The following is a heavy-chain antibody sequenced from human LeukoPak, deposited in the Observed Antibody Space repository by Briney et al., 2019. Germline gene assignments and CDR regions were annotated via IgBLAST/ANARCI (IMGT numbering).Heavy chain of an antibody. CDR2: ISAYNGNT. CDR3: ARDPTIYDSSGYLNY. V-gene: IGHV1-18*01. Sequence: ASVKVSCKASGYTFTSYGISWVRQAPGQGLEWMGWISAYNGNTNYAQKLQGRVTMTTDTSTSTAYMELSRLRSDDTAVYYCARDPTIYDSSGYLNYWGQGTLVTVSS. CDR1: GYTFTSYG. D-gene: IGHD3-22*01. J-gene: IGHJ4*02.